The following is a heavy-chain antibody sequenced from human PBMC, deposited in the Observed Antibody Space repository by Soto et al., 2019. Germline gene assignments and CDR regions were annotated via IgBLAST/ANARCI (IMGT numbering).Heavy chain of an antibody. CDR3: ARASKSRVYSYGPIYYYYGMDV. V-gene: IGHV4-34*01. J-gene: IGHJ6*02. CDR2: INHSGST. Sequence: SETLSLTCAVYGGSFSGYYWSWIRQPPGKGLEWIGEINHSGSTNYNPSLKSRVTISVDTSKNQFSLKLSSVTAADTAVYYCARASKSRVYSYGPIYYYYGMDVWGQGTRVTVSS. D-gene: IGHD5-18*01. CDR1: GGSFSGYY.